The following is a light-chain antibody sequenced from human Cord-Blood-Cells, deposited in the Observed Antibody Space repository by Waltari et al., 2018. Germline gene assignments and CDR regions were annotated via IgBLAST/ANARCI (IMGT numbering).Light chain of an antibody. Sequence: QSALTQPASVSGSPGQSITIPCTGTSSDVGGYHSVSWYQQHPGKAPKLMIYDVRNRPSGVSNRFSGSKSGNTASLTISGLQAEDEADYYCSSYTSSSTWVFGGGTKLTVL. CDR3: SSYTSSSTWV. J-gene: IGLJ3*02. V-gene: IGLV2-14*03. CDR2: DVR. CDR1: SSDVGGYHS.